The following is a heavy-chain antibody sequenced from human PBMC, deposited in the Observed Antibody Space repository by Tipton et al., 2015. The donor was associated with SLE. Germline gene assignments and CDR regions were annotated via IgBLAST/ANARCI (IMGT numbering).Heavy chain of an antibody. CDR2: IYYSGST. J-gene: IGHJ6*03. Sequence: TLSLTCTVSGGSISSGRYYCAWIRQHPGKGLEWIGYIYYSGSTYYNPSLESRVTISVDTSKNQFSLKLSSVTAADTAVYYCARAPGLERDYYYYYYIDVWGKGTTVTVSS. V-gene: IGHV4-31*03. CDR3: ARAPGLERDYYYYYYIDV. CDR1: GGSISSGRYY. D-gene: IGHD3/OR15-3a*01.